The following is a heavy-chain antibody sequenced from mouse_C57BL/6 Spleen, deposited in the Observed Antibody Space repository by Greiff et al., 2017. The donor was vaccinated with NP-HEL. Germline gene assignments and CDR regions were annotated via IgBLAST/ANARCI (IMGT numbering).Heavy chain of an antibody. J-gene: IGHJ2*01. CDR3: ARSNLTTVVATNYFDD. Sequence: QVQLQQPGAELVMPGASVKLSCKASGYTFTSYWMHWVKQRPGQGLEWIGEIDPSDSYTNYNQKFKGKSTLTVAKSSSTAFMQLSSLPSEDSAVYYCARSNLTTVVATNYFDDWGQGTTLTVSA. V-gene: IGHV1-69*01. CDR1: GYTFTSYW. CDR2: IDPSDSYT. D-gene: IGHD1-1*01.